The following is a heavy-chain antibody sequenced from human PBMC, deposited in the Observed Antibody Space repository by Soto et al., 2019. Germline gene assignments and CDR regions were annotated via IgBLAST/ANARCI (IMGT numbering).Heavy chain of an antibody. D-gene: IGHD2-8*02. Sequence: SETLSLTCTVSGGSISSGDYYWSWIRQPPGKGLEWIGYIYYSGSTYYNPSLKSRVTISVDTSKNQFSLKLSSVTAADTAVYYCARGGVGGVLLGAFDIWGQGTMVTVSS. V-gene: IGHV4-30-4*01. J-gene: IGHJ3*02. CDR2: IYYSGST. CDR1: GGSISSGDYY. CDR3: ARGGVGGVLLGAFDI.